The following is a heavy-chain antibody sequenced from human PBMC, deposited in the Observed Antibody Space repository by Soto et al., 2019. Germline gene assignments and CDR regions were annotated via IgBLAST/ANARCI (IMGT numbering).Heavy chain of an antibody. CDR1: GGSSSSSTYS. V-gene: IGHV4-39*01. CDR2: MHYSGAT. J-gene: IGHJ5*02. Sequence: QLQLQESGPGLVKPSETLSLTCTASGGSSSSSTYSWGWIHQPPGKGLEWIGSMHYSGATYYNPSLKSRVSISVDTSKSQFSLKLTFVTAADTAVYFCARQGSNSSRRLSWFDPWGQGTLVTVSS. D-gene: IGHD3-16*01. CDR3: ARQGSNSSRRLSWFDP.